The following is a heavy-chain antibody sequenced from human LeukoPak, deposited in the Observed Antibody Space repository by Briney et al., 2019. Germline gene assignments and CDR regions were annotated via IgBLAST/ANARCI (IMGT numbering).Heavy chain of an antibody. CDR3: ARINNWNDDYFDY. CDR1: GGSISSSSYS. D-gene: IGHD1-1*01. Sequence: SKTLSLTCTFSGGSISSSSYSWGWIRQPPGKGLEWIGSIYYSGSTYYNPSLKSRVTISVDTSKNQFSLKLSSVTAADTAVYYCARINNWNDDYFDYWGQGTLVTVSS. V-gene: IGHV4-39*07. CDR2: IYYSGST. J-gene: IGHJ4*02.